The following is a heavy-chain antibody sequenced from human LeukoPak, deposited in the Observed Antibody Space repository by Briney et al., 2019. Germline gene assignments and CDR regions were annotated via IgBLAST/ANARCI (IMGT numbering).Heavy chain of an antibody. Sequence: PSETLSLTCTVSGSSISSGYYWGWIRQPPGKGLEWIGSIYHSGSTYYNPSLKSRVTISVDTSKNQFSLKLSSVTAADTAVYYCAVGGSSSVDYWGQGTLVTVSS. CDR2: IYHSGST. CDR1: GSSISSGYY. V-gene: IGHV4-38-2*02. CDR3: AVGGSSSVDY. J-gene: IGHJ4*02. D-gene: IGHD6-6*01.